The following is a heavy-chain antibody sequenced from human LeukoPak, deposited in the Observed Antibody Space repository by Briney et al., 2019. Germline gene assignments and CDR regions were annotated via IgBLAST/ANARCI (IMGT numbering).Heavy chain of an antibody. V-gene: IGHV3-23*01. Sequence: GGSLRLSCAASGFTFSSYAMSWVRQAPGKGLEWVSAISGSGGSTYYADSVKGRFTISRDNSKNTLYLQMNSLRAEDTAVYYCAKDRPFTFGGVIAQFDYWGQGTLVTVSS. CDR3: AKDRPFTFGGVIAQFDY. CDR1: GFTFSSYA. J-gene: IGHJ4*02. CDR2: ISGSGGST. D-gene: IGHD3-16*02.